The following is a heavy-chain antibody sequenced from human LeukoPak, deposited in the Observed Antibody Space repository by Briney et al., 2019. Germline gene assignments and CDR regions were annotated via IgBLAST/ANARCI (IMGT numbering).Heavy chain of an antibody. Sequence: ASVKVSCKASGYTFTNYYIHWVRQAPGHGLEWMGISNPSGDSTNYAQKFQGRVTMTRDTSTSTVYMDLSSLRSEDTAVYYCARDPSVYYDFWSGFDYWGQGTLVTVSS. J-gene: IGHJ4*02. CDR2: SNPSGDST. V-gene: IGHV1-46*01. D-gene: IGHD3-3*01. CDR1: GYTFTNYY. CDR3: ARDPSVYYDFWSGFDY.